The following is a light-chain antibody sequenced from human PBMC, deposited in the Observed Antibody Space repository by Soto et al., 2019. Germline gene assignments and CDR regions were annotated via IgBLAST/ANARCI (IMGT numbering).Light chain of an antibody. J-gene: IGKJ1*01. V-gene: IGKV3-20*01. CDR3: QQYGSSPPT. Sequence: EIVLTQSPGTLSLSPGERATLSCRASQSVSSSYLAWYQQKPGQAPRLLIYGASSRATGIPDRFSGSGSGTDFTLTISRLEPEDFAVYYCQQYGSSPPTFGQGTKEEIQ. CDR2: GAS. CDR1: QSVSSSY.